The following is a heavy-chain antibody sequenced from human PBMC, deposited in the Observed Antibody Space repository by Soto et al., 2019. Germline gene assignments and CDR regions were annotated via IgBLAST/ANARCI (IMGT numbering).Heavy chain of an antibody. CDR1: GVTVCSYG. CDR3: AREDYGDTPGYYYYYMDV. V-gene: IGHV3-33*01. CDR2: IWYDGSNK. Sequence: PGGSPRLSCAACGVTVCSYGMHWVRQDPGKGLEWVAVIWYDGSNKYYADSVKGRFTISRDNSKNTLYLQMNSLRAEDTAVYYCAREDYGDTPGYYYYYMDVWGKGTTVTVSS. D-gene: IGHD4-17*01. J-gene: IGHJ6*03.